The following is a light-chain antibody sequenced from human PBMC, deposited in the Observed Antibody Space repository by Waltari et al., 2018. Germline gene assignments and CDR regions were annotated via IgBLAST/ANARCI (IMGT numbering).Light chain of an antibody. CDR2: EVR. CDR3: CSYAGHSTYV. V-gene: IGLV2-23*02. CDR1: SSDVGNYNL. J-gene: IGLJ1*01. Sequence: QSALTKPASVSGSPGQSITISCTGTSSDVGNYNLVSWYKQHPGKAPKLMVYEVRQRHSGVSNRFSGSKSGNTASLTISGLQPEDETDYYCCSYAGHSTYVFGTGTKVTVL.